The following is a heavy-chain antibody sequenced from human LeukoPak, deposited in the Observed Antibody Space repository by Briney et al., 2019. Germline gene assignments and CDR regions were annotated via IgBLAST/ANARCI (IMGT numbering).Heavy chain of an antibody. V-gene: IGHV3-23*01. CDR2: ISGSGGTT. D-gene: IGHD5-18*01. CDR3: ARRERLGYSYGRGTLDI. J-gene: IGHJ3*02. CDR1: GFSFNNYA. Sequence: TGGSLRLSCAASGFSFNNYAMSWVRQAPGKGLEWVSTISGSGGTTYYADSVKGRFTISRDNSKNTLYLQMNSLRADDTAVYYCARRERLGYSYGRGTLDIWGQGTMVTVSS.